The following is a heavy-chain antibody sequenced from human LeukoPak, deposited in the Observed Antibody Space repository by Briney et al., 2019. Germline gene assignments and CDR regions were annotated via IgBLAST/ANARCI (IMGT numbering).Heavy chain of an antibody. D-gene: IGHD3-3*01. CDR2: VDPEDGET. CDR3: ATALIMYYDFWSGPFDY. V-gene: IGHV1-69-2*01. Sequence: ASVKVSCKVSGYTFTDYYMHWVPQAPGKGLEWMGPVDPEDGETIYAEKFQSRVTITADTSTDTAYMELSSLRSEDTAVYYCATALIMYYDFWSGPFDYWGQGTLVTVSS. CDR1: GYTFTDYY. J-gene: IGHJ4*02.